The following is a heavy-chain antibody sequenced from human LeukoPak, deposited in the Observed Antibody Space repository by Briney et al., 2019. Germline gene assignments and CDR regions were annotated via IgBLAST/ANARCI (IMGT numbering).Heavy chain of an antibody. CDR2: IYYSGST. V-gene: IGHV4-38-2*01. CDR1: GFTFSSYS. D-gene: IGHD6-13*01. Sequence: GSLRLSCAASGFTFSSYSMNWVRQPPGKGLEWIGSIYYSGSTYYNPSLKSRVTISVDTSKNQFSLKLSSVTAADTAVYYCARARSGIAGFDPWGQGTLVTVSS. J-gene: IGHJ5*02. CDR3: ARARSGIAGFDP.